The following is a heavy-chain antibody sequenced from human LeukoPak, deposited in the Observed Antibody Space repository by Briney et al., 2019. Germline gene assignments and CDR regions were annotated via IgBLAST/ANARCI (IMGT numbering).Heavy chain of an antibody. CDR2: ISNNGGYT. CDR1: GFTFSSSA. Sequence: GGSLRLSCAASGFTFSSSAMSWVRQAPGKGLEWVSAISNNGGYTYYADSVKGRFTISRDNSKNTLYLQMNSLRAEDTAVYYCANRDLRQGRDYWGQGTLVTVSS. V-gene: IGHV3-23*01. D-gene: IGHD1-26*01. CDR3: ANRDLRQGRDY. J-gene: IGHJ4*02.